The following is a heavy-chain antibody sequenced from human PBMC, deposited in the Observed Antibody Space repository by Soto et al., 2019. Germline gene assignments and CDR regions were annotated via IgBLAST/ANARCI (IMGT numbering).Heavy chain of an antibody. CDR3: ARASIAVAGKVYWFDP. V-gene: IGHV6-1*01. J-gene: IGHJ5*02. CDR2: TYYRSKWYN. D-gene: IGHD6-19*01. CDR1: GDSVSSNSAA. Sequence: SQTLSLTCAISGDSVSSNSAAWNWIRQSPSRGLEWLGRTYYRSKWYNDYAVSVKSRITINPDTSKNQFSLQLNSVTPEDTAVYYCARASIAVAGKVYWFDPWGQGTLVTVS.